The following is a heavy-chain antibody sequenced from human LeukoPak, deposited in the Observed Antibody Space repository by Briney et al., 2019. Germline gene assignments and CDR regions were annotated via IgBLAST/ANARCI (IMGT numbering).Heavy chain of an antibody. J-gene: IGHJ4*02. V-gene: IGHV3-66*04. CDR2: IYSGGDT. D-gene: IGHD6-13*01. CDR1: GFTFTIFG. Sequence: PGGSLRLSCAASGFTFTIFGLNWVRQAPGKGPEWVSVIYSGGDTYYADSLKGRFTISRDNSKNTLYLQISTLRVEDTAVYYCARRGNPGTYFDYWGQGTLVAVSS. CDR3: ARRGNPGTYFDY.